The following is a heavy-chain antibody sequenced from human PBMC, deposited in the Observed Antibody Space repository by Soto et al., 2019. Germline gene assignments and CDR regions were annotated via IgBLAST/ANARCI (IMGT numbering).Heavy chain of an antibody. V-gene: IGHV3-30*18. CDR3: AKVSVPAAIAYYYYGMDV. J-gene: IGHJ6*02. Sequence: QVQLVESGGGVVQPGRSLRLSCAASGFTFSSYGMHWVPQAPGKGLEWVALISYDGSNKYYADSVKGRFTISRDNSKNTLYLQMNSLRAEDTAVYYCAKVSVPAAIAYYYYGMDVWGQGTTVTVSS. CDR2: ISYDGSNK. CDR1: GFTFSSYG. D-gene: IGHD2-2*01.